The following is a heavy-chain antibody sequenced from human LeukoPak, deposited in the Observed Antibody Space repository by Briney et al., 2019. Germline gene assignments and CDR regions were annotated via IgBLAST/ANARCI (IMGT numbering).Heavy chain of an antibody. CDR3: AKGGKWDVTPFDY. Sequence: GGSLRLSCAASGFTFTSYPMNWVRQAPGKGLEWVSTISGGGGSTYYADSVKGRFTISRDNSKNTLYLQVNSLRAEDTAVYYCAKGGKWDVTPFDYWGQGTLVTVSS. CDR1: GFTFTSYP. J-gene: IGHJ4*02. V-gene: IGHV3-23*01. CDR2: ISGGGGST. D-gene: IGHD1-26*01.